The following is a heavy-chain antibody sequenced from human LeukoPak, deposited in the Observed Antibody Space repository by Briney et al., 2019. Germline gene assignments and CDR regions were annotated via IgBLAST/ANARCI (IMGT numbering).Heavy chain of an antibody. CDR3: ARGVVPAAMDY. V-gene: IGHV4-31*03. CDR2: IYYSGST. CDR1: GGSISSGGYY. D-gene: IGHD2-2*01. Sequence: SSETLSLTCTVSGGSISSGGYYWSWIRQHPGKGLEWIGYIYYSGSTYYNPSLKSRVTISVDTSKNQFSLKLSSVTAADTAVYYCARGVVPAAMDYRGQGTLVTVSS. J-gene: IGHJ4*02.